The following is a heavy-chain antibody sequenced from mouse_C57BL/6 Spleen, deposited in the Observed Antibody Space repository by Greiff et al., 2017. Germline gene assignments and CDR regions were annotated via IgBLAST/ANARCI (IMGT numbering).Heavy chain of an antibody. CDR3: ATIYYGPAMDY. D-gene: IGHD2-1*01. J-gene: IGHJ4*01. CDR1: GYTFTDYY. V-gene: IGHV1-26*01. Sequence: EVQLQQSGPELVKPGASVKISCKASGYTFTDYYMNWVKQSHGKSLEWIGDINPNNGGTSYNQKFKGKATLTVDKSSSTAYMELRSLTSEDSAVYYCATIYYGPAMDYWGQGTSVTVSS. CDR2: INPNNGGT.